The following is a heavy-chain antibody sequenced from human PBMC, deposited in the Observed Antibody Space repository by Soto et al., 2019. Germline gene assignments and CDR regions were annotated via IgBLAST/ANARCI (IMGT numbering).Heavy chain of an antibody. CDR1: GYTFTGYY. V-gene: IGHV1-2*02. J-gene: IGHJ6*02. D-gene: IGHD6-6*01. Sequence: GASVKVSCKASGYTFTGYYMHWVRQAPGQGLEWMGWINPNSGGTNYAQKFQGRVTVTRDTSISTAYMELSRLRSDDTAVYYCARVRRSSYYYYYGMDVWGQGTTVTVSS. CDR2: INPNSGGT. CDR3: ARVRRSSYYYYYGMDV.